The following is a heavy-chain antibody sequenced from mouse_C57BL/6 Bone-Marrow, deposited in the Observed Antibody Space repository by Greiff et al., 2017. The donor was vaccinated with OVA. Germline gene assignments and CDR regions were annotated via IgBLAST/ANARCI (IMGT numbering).Heavy chain of an antibody. D-gene: IGHD2-3*01. J-gene: IGHJ3*01. Sequence: EVQLVESGGGLVQPKGSLKLSCAASGFTFNTYAMHWVRQAPGKGLDWVAPIRSKSSNYASYYAVSVKDRFTISRDDAQSMLYQQMNNLKTEDTAMYYCERGGWVAWFAYGGQGTLVTVSA. V-gene: IGHV10-3*01. CDR2: IRSKSSNYAS. CDR3: ERGGWVAWFAY. CDR1: GFTFNTYA.